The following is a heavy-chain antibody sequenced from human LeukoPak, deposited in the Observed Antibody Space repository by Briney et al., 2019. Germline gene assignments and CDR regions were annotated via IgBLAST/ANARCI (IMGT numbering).Heavy chain of an antibody. CDR2: ISGSGGSR. V-gene: IGHV3-23*01. J-gene: IGHJ3*01. CDR1: GFSFSTYA. D-gene: IGHD4-17*01. Sequence: PGGSLRLSCEASGFSFSTYAMSWVRQAPGKELEWVSSISGSGGSRNYGDSVKGRFTSSRDNSKDSLLLQMNSLRAEDTAVYYCAKETSDYGDYVNAFDVWGQGTMVTVSS. CDR3: AKETSDYGDYVNAFDV.